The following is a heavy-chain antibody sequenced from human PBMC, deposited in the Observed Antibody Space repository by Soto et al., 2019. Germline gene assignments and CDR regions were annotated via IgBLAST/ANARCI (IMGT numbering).Heavy chain of an antibody. D-gene: IGHD2-2*02. CDR1: GGSISSYY. CDR2: IYYSGST. J-gene: IGHJ4*02. CDR3: ARGWGLYDFDY. V-gene: IGHV4-59*08. Sequence: PSETLSLTCSVAGGSISSYYWSCIRQPPGKGLEWIGYIYYSGSTNYNPSLKSRVTISVDTSKNQFSLKLSSVTAADTAVYYCARGWGLYDFDYWGQGTLVTVSS.